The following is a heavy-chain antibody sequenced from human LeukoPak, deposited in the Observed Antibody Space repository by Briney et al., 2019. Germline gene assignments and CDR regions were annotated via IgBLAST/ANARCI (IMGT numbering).Heavy chain of an antibody. CDR3: ARDSSGSYYGAYFDY. V-gene: IGHV4-39*07. CDR1: GGSISSSSYY. CDR2: IYYSGNT. Sequence: SETLSLTCTVSGGSISSSSYYWGWIRQPPGKGLEWIGSIYYSGNTYYNPSLKSRVTISLDTSKTQFSLKLSSVTAADTAVYYCARDSSGSYYGAYFDYWGQGTLVTVSS. D-gene: IGHD1-26*01. J-gene: IGHJ4*02.